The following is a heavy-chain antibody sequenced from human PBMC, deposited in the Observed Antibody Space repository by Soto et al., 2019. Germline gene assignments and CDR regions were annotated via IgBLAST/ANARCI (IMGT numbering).Heavy chain of an antibody. CDR3: VKNDGDYFDF. Sequence: SETLSLTCAVSGGSISSNWWSWVRQPPGKGLEWIGEVHHTGSTNYNPSLRSRVTISADKSENQFALRLSYVTAADTAVYYCVKNDGDYFDFWGQGTLVTVSS. D-gene: IGHD2-21*01. J-gene: IGHJ4*02. CDR2: VHHTGST. V-gene: IGHV4-4*02. CDR1: GGSISSNW.